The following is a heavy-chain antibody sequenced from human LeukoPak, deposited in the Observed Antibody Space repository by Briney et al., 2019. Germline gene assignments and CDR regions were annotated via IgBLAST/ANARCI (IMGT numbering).Heavy chain of an antibody. CDR2: INHSGST. Sequence: SETLSLTCAVYGGSFSGYYWSWIRQPPGKGLEWIGEINHSGSTNYNPSLKSRVTISVDTSKNQFSLKLSSVTAADTAVYYCARGSSSWYYYFDYWGQGTLATVSS. J-gene: IGHJ4*02. CDR1: GGSFSGYY. CDR3: ARGSSSWYYYFDY. V-gene: IGHV4-34*01. D-gene: IGHD6-13*01.